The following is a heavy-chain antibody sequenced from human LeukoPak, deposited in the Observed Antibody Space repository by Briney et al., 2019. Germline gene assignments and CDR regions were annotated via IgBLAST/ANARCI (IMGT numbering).Heavy chain of an antibody. CDR1: GGTFSSCA. D-gene: IGHD3-22*01. V-gene: IGHV1-69*04. CDR2: IIPILGIA. CDR3: ARVTYYYDSSGYSLWFDP. Sequence: ASVKVSCKASGGTFSSCAISWVRQAPGQGLEWMGRIIPILGIANYAQKFQGRVTITADKSTSTAYMELSSLRSEDTAVYYCARVTYYYDSSGYSLWFDPWGQGTLVTVSS. J-gene: IGHJ5*02.